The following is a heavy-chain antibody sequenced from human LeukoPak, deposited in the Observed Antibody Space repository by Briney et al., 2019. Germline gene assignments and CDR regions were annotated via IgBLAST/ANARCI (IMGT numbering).Heavy chain of an antibody. V-gene: IGHV3-33*01. CDR1: GFTFSIYG. Sequence: PGRSLRLSCAASGFTFSIYGMHWVRQSPGKGLEWVAVIWYDGSNKYSADSVKGRFTISRDNSKNPLYLQMNSLRAEDTAVYYCARDAYCSSTSCWFLDYWGQGALVTVSS. CDR2: IWYDGSNK. CDR3: ARDAYCSSTSCWFLDY. J-gene: IGHJ4*02. D-gene: IGHD2-2*01.